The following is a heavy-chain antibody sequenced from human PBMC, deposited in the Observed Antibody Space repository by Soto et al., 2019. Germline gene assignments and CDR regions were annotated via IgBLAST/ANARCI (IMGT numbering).Heavy chain of an antibody. D-gene: IGHD2-2*01. CDR3: AREYAFSSDY. CDR2: IHDSGIT. J-gene: IGHJ4*02. CDR1: GGFILSYY. Sequence: SGTLSVTGTVAGGFILSYYWSCIRQPPGKGLEWIGYIHDSGITDYNPSLKSRATISIDTFRNQISLNLHSVTAADTAVYYCAREYAFSSDYWGQGTVVTVSS. V-gene: IGHV4-59*01.